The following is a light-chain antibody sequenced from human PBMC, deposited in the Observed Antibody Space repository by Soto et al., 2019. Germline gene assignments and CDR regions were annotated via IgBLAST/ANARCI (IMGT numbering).Light chain of an antibody. J-gene: IGLJ1*01. CDR1: SSDVGGYNR. Sequence: QSALTQPPSVSGSHGQSVAISCTGTSSDVGGYNRVSWYQQAPGKAPKLLIYDVSNRPSGGSTRFSGSKSGNTASLTISGLQAEDEADYYCTSYASGSAYVFGPGTKLTVL. CDR3: TSYASGSAYV. CDR2: DVS. V-gene: IGLV2-18*02.